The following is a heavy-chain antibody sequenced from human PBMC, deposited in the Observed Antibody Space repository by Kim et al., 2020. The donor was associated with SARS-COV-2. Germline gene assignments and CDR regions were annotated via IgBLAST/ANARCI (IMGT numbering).Heavy chain of an antibody. D-gene: IGHD2-2*01. J-gene: IGHJ6*02. CDR3: AKDGPRGCTSASCSSPDV. V-gene: IGHV3-23*01. CDR1: GFTFSSYA. Sequence: GGSLRLSCADSGFTFSSYAMNWVRQAPGKGLEWVSIISGSGGNTYYADSVKGRFTISRDNSRNTLYLQINSLRAEDTAVYYCAKDGPRGCTSASCSSPDVWGQGTTVTVSS. CDR2: ISGSGGNT.